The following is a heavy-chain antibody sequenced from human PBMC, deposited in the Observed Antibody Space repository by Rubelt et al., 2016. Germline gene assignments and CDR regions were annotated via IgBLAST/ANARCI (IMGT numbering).Heavy chain of an antibody. CDR2: INGVSVYV. CDR1: GFIFDRYG. CDR3: ARGGTGNYYFDY. Sequence: EVQLVESGGGLVKPGGSLRLSCATSGFIFDRYGVHWVRRAPGKGLEWVSSINGVSVYVHYADSVKGRFTISRDNAQNSLYLQMNSLRAEDTAVYYCARGGTGNYYFDYWGQGALVTVSS. J-gene: IGHJ4*02. D-gene: IGHD5-24*01. V-gene: IGHV3-21*01.